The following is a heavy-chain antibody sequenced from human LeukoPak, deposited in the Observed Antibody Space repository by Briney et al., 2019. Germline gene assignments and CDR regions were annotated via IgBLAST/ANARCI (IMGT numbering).Heavy chain of an antibody. J-gene: IGHJ4*02. CDR1: GFTFSSYD. D-gene: IGHD5-12*01. CDR2: IGTAGDT. CDR3: ARDLGGGYEFDY. Sequence: GGSLRLSCAASGFTFSSYDMHWVRQATGKGLEWVSAIGTAGDTYYPGSVKGRFTTSRENAKNSLYLQMNSLRAEDTAVYYCARDLGGGYEFDYWGQGTLVIVSS. V-gene: IGHV3-13*01.